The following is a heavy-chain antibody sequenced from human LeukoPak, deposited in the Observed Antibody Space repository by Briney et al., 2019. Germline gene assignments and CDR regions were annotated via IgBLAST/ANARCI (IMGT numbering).Heavy chain of an antibody. CDR1: GYTFTGYY. V-gene: IGHV1-46*01. CDR3: ARSDYYDSRGFDIDY. Sequence: ASVKVSCKASGYTFTGYYMHWVRQAPGQGLEWMGIINPSGGSTSYAQKFQGRVTMTRDTSTSTVYMELSSLRSEDTAVYYCARSDYYDSRGFDIDYWGQGTLVTVSS. D-gene: IGHD3-22*01. CDR2: INPSGGST. J-gene: IGHJ4*02.